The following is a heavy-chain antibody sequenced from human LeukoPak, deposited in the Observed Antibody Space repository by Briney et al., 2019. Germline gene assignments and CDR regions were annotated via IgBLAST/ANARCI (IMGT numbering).Heavy chain of an antibody. J-gene: IGHJ6*02. CDR1: GYTFTSYD. V-gene: IGHV1-8*01. Sequence: ASVKVSCKASGYTFTSYDINWVRQATGQGLEWMGWMNPNSGNTGYAQKFQGRVTMTRNTSISTAYVEPSSLRSEDTAVYYCARVAYDSSGYYYYYGMDVWGQGTTVTVSS. CDR3: ARVAYDSSGYYYYYGMDV. D-gene: IGHD3-22*01. CDR2: MNPNSGNT.